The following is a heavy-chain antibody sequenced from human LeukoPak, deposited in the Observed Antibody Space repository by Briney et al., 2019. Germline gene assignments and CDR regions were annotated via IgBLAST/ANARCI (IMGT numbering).Heavy chain of an antibody. D-gene: IGHD3-9*01. Sequence: GGSLRLSCAASGFTFSSYAMHWVRQAPGKGLEWVAVISYDGSNKYYADSVKGRFTISRDNSKDTLYLKMNSLRAEDTAVYYCARDLSDILTGYCFDSWGQGTLVTVSS. CDR1: GFTFSSYA. V-gene: IGHV3-30-3*01. J-gene: IGHJ4*02. CDR3: ARDLSDILTGYCFDS. CDR2: ISYDGSNK.